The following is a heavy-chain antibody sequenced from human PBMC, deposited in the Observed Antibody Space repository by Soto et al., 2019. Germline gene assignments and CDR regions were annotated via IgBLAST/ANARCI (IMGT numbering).Heavy chain of an antibody. Sequence: ASVKVSCKASGYTFTGYYMHWVRQAPGQGLEWMGWINPNSGGTNYAQKFQGWVTMTRDTSISTAYMELSRLRSDDTAVYYCAINLFGYCSSNSRYTMGDAFDIWGQGTMVTVSS. V-gene: IGHV1-2*04. CDR2: INPNSGGT. CDR3: AINLFGYCSSNSRYTMGDAFDI. J-gene: IGHJ3*02. D-gene: IGHD2-2*02. CDR1: GYTFTGYY.